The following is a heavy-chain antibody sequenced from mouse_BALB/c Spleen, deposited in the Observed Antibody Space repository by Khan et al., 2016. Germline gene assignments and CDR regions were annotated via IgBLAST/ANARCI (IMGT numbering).Heavy chain of an antibody. CDR3: ARELTTRITAYYYAMDY. Sequence: QVQLKESGPGLVAPSQSLSITCTVSGFSLTSYGVHWVRQPPGKGLEWLGVIWAGGSTNYNSALMSRLSISKDNSKSQVFLTMNSLQTDDTAKYYCARELTTRITAYYYAMDYWGQGTSVTVSS. D-gene: IGHD2-4*01. CDR1: GFSLTSYG. CDR2: IWAGGST. V-gene: IGHV2-9*02. J-gene: IGHJ4*01.